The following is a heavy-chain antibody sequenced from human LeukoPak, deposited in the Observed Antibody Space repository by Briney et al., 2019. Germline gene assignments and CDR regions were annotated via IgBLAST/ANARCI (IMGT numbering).Heavy chain of an antibody. CDR1: GDSVSTYSGA. J-gene: IGHJ4*02. V-gene: IGHV6-1*01. D-gene: IGHD7-27*01. CDR2: TYYRSKWYN. Sequence: SQTLSLTCAISGDSVSTYSGAWNWIRQSPSRGLEWLGRTYYRSKWYNDYAVSVKSRITFNPDTSKNHFSLQLNSVTPEDTAVYYCARSLAGPLDYWGQGTLVTVSS. CDR3: ARSLAGPLDY.